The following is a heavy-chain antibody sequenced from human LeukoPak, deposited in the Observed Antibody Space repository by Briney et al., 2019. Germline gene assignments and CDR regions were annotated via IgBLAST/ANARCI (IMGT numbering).Heavy chain of an antibody. CDR1: GGSISSSSYY. V-gene: IGHV4-39*01. CDR2: IYYSGST. Sequence: SETLSLTCTVSGGSISSSSYYWGWIRQPPGKGLEWIGSIYYSGSTNYNPSLKSRVTISVDTSKNQFSLKLSSVTAADTAVYYCARQVLLEWSQNWFDPWGQGTLVTVSS. CDR3: ARQVLLEWSQNWFDP. J-gene: IGHJ5*02. D-gene: IGHD3-3*01.